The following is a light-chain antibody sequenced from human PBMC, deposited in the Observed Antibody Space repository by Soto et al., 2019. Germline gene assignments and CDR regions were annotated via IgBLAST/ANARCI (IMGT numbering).Light chain of an antibody. CDR2: EVS. J-gene: IGLJ1*01. CDR1: SSDVGGYNY. V-gene: IGLV2-14*01. CDR3: SSYTSSSTLWV. Sequence: QSALTQPASVSGSPGQSITISCTGTSSDVGGYNYVSWYQQHPGKAPKLMIYEVSNRPSGVSNRFSGSKSGNTASLTISGLQAEDEADYYYSSYTSSSTLWVFGTGTKVTVL.